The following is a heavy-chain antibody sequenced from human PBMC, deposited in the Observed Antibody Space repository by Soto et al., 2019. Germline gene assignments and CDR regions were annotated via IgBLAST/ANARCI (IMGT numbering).Heavy chain of an antibody. V-gene: IGHV3-30*18. CDR3: AKEDYGMDV. CDR2: ISYDGSNK. CDR1: GFTFSSYG. Sequence: QVQLVESGGGVVQPGRSLRLSCAASGFTFSSYGMHWVRQAPGKGLEWVAIISYDGSNKYYADSVKGRFTISRDNSKNTLYLQMTSLRAEGTAVYYCAKEDYGMDVWGQGTTVTVSS. J-gene: IGHJ6*02.